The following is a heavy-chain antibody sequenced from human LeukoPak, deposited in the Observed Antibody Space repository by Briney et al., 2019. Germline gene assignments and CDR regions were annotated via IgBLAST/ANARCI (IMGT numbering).Heavy chain of an antibody. J-gene: IGHJ4*02. CDR1: GYIFTGYY. CDR3: ARIDNSGYDRGTGNY. Sequence: ASVKVSCKASGYIFTGYYMHWVRHAPGQGLEWMGWINPNSGGTNYAQKFQGRVTMTRDTSISTAYMELSRLRSDDTAVYYCARIDNSGYDRGTGNYWGQGTLVTVSS. D-gene: IGHD5-12*01. V-gene: IGHV1-2*02. CDR2: INPNSGGT.